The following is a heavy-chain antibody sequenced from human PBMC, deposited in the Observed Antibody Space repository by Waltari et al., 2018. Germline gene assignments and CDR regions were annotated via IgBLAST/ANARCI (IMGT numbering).Heavy chain of an antibody. J-gene: IGHJ6*02. D-gene: IGHD5-12*01. Sequence: QVQLVQSGAEVKKPGASVKVSCKASGYTFTSYGIRCVRQAPGQGLEWMGWISAYNGNTNYAQKLQGRVTMTTDTSTSTAYMELRSLRSDDTAVYYCVRDIVATANYYYYGMDVWGQGTTVTVSS. CDR1: GYTFTSYG. CDR3: VRDIVATANYYYYGMDV. V-gene: IGHV1-18*01. CDR2: ISAYNGNT.